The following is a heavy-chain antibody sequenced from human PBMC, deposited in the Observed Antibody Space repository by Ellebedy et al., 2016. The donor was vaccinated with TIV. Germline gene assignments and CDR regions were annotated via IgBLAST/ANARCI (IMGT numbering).Heavy chain of an antibody. D-gene: IGHD3-22*01. CDR2: ISYDGSNK. CDR1: GFTFSSYA. J-gene: IGHJ2*01. Sequence: GESLKISXAASGFTFSSYAMHWVRQAPGKGLEWVAVISYDGSNKYYADSVKGRFTISRDNSKNTLYLQMNSLRAEDTAVYYCARGYSSGRYWYFDLWGRGTLVTVSS. CDR3: ARGYSSGRYWYFDL. V-gene: IGHV3-30-3*01.